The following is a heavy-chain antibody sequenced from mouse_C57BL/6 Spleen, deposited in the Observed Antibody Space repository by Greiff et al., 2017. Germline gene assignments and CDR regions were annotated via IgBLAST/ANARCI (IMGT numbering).Heavy chain of an antibody. CDR1: GYAFTNYL. D-gene: IGHD2-4*01. V-gene: IGHV1-54*01. CDR2: INPGSGGT. CDR3: ARGRLPFYAMDY. Sequence: VQLQQSGAELVRPGTSVKVSCKASGYAFTNYLIEWVKQRPGQGLEWIGVINPGSGGTNYNEKFKGKATLTADKSSSTAYMQLSSLTSEDSAVYFWARGRLPFYAMDYWGQGTSVTVSS. J-gene: IGHJ4*01.